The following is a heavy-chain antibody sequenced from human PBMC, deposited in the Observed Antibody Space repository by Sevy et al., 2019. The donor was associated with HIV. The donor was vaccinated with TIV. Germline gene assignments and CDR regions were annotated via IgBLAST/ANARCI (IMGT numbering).Heavy chain of an antibody. D-gene: IGHD3-10*01. J-gene: IGHJ4*02. V-gene: IGHV3-23*01. CDR1: GFTFSTYA. Sequence: GGSLRLSCAASGFTFSTYAMTWVRQAPGKGLEWVSVITYSGVNTYYADSVKGRFTISRDNSKNTLYLHMNSLRAEDTTVYYCAKDRVSGTYYTGDFDYWGQGTLVTVSS. CDR2: ITYSGVNT. CDR3: AKDRVSGTYYTGDFDY.